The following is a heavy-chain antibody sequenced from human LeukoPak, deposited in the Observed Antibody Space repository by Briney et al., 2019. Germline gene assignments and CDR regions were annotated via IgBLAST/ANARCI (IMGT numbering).Heavy chain of an antibody. V-gene: IGHV3-21*01. CDR3: ARGGRYCTNGVCYGTFDI. CDR1: GFTFSSYA. Sequence: GGSLRLSCAASGFTFSSYAMSWARQAPGKGLEWVSSISSSSSYIYYADSVKGRFTISRDNAKNSLYLQMNSLRAEDTAVYYCARGGRYCTNGVCYGTFDIWGQGTMVTVSS. CDR2: ISSSSSYI. D-gene: IGHD2-8*01. J-gene: IGHJ3*02.